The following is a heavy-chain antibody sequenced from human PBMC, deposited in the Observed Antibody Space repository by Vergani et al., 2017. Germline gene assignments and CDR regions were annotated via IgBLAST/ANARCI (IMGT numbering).Heavy chain of an antibody. CDR2: IYRTGRT. V-gene: IGHV4-39*07. CDR3: ARVMYRDEASTGYRLEGRDI. CDR1: NDSVSNTFYY. D-gene: IGHD3-9*01. Sequence: QVRLQESGPGLVKPSETLSLTCTVSNDSVSNTFYYWDWIRQPPGKGLEWIGSIYRTGRTHFNPSLKSRVTISVDTSNNHFSLRLNSLTAADTAVYFCARVMYRDEASTGYRLEGRDIWGQGTTVTISS. J-gene: IGHJ6*02.